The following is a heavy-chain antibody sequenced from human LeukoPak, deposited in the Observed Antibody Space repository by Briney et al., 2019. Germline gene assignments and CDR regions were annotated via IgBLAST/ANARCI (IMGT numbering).Heavy chain of an antibody. V-gene: IGHV3-7*01. CDR3: ARDLDFWSGYPSNWFDP. CDR1: GFTFSSYW. D-gene: IGHD3-3*01. J-gene: IGHJ5*02. Sequence: AGGSLRLSCAASGFTFSSYWMSWVRQAPGKGLEWVANIKQDGSEKYYVDSVKGRFTISRDNAKNSLYLQMNSLRAEDTAVYYCARDLDFWSGYPSNWFDPWGQGTLVTVS. CDR2: IKQDGSEK.